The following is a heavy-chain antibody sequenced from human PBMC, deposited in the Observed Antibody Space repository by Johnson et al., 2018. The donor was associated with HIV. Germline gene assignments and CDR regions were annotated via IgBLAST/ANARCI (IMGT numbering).Heavy chain of an antibody. Sequence: VQLVESGGDLAQPGGSLRLSCAASGFTFSTYAMSWVRQAPGKGLEWVSGIGGSGDSTYYADSVKGRFTISRDNSKKTLYLQMHILRAEDTAVYYCARDRGGSSYTWVAYDIWGQGTMVTVSS. V-gene: IGHV3-23*04. D-gene: IGHD4-11*01. J-gene: IGHJ3*02. CDR1: GFTFSTYA. CDR3: ARDRGGSSYTWVAYDI. CDR2: IGGSGDST.